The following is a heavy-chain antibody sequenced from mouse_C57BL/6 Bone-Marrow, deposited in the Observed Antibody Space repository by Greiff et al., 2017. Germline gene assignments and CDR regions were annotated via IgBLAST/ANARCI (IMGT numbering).Heavy chain of an antibody. J-gene: IGHJ3*01. CDR1: GFNIKDDY. Sequence: VQLQQSGAELVRPGASVKLSCTASGFNIKDDYMHWVKQRPEQGLEWIGWIDPENGDTEYASKFQGKATITADTSSNTAYLQLSSLTSEDTAVYYCTVIYYGNSAWFAYWGQGTLVTVSA. CDR3: TVIYYGNSAWFAY. D-gene: IGHD2-1*01. CDR2: IDPENGDT. V-gene: IGHV14-4*01.